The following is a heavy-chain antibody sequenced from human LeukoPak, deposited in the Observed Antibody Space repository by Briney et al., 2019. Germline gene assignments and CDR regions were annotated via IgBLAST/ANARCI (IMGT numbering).Heavy chain of an antibody. CDR2: ISSSSSTI. D-gene: IGHD3-3*01. Sequence: PGGSLRLSCAASGFTFSSYSMNWVRQAPGKGLEWVSYISSSSSTIYYADSVKGRFTISRDNAKNSLYLQMNSLRDEDTAVYYCPREGYYSPYDFWSGSRSYFDYWGQGTLVTVSS. CDR3: PREGYYSPYDFWSGSRSYFDY. J-gene: IGHJ4*02. V-gene: IGHV3-48*02. CDR1: GFTFSSYS.